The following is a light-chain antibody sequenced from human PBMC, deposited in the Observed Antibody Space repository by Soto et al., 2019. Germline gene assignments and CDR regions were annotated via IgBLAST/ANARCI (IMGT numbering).Light chain of an antibody. CDR2: EVT. CDR3: SSYTSGITPFL. J-gene: IGLJ1*01. V-gene: IGLV2-14*01. Sequence: QSVLAQPASVSGSPGQSITISCTGSSSDIGGFNYVSWYQQHPGEAPKLMIYEVTHRPSGVSNRFSGSKSGNTASLTISGLQAEDEADYYCSSYTSGITPFLFGTGTKLTVL. CDR1: SSDIGGFNY.